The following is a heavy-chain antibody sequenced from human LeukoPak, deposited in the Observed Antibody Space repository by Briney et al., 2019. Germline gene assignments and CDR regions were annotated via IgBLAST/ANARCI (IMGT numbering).Heavy chain of an antibody. D-gene: IGHD4/OR15-4a*01. J-gene: IGHJ4*02. Sequence: GRSLRLSCSASGFSSRDFYMSWFRLSAEKGLEWIAYITSSGTTTEYADLVKGRFTISRVNAKNSLYLQMNSLRPEATAVYYCARDPDYGDPYWGQGTLVTVSS. V-gene: IGHV3-11*01. CDR1: GFSSRDFY. CDR3: ARDPDYGDPY. CDR2: ITSSGTTT.